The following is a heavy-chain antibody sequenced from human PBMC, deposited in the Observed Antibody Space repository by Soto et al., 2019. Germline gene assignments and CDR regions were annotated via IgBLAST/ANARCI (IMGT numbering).Heavy chain of an antibody. CDR1: GYTFTSYG. D-gene: IGHD3-10*01. CDR3: ARDKLLWFGESPYGMDV. J-gene: IGHJ6*02. Sequence: ASVKVSCKASGYTFTSYGISWVRQAPGQGLEWMGWISAYNGNTNYAQKLQGRVTMTTDTSTSTAYMELRSLRSDDTAVYYCARDKLLWFGESPYGMDVWGQGTTVTVSS. CDR2: ISAYNGNT. V-gene: IGHV1-18*04.